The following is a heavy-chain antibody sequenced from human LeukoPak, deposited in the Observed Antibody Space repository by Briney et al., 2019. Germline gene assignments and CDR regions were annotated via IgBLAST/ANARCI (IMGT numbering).Heavy chain of an antibody. CDR2: INPNSGGT. CDR1: GYTFTGYY. V-gene: IGHV1-2*02. D-gene: IGHD6-13*01. CDR3: AREVEGSSWYENWFDP. J-gene: IGHJ5*02. Sequence: ASVKVSCKASGYTFTGYYMHWVRQAPGQGLEWMGWINPNSGGTNYAQKLQGRVTMTRDTSISTAYMELSRLRSDDTAVYYCAREVEGSSWYENWFDPWGQGTLVTVSS.